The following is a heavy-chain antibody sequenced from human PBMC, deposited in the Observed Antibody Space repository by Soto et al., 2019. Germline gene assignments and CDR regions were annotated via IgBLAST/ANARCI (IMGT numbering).Heavy chain of an antibody. D-gene: IGHD3-10*01. CDR1: GGSISSGGYS. V-gene: IGHV4-30-2*01. CDR3: ARAPTMVRGVRGYFDY. J-gene: IGHJ4*02. Sequence: QLQLQESGSGLVKPSQTLSLTCAVSGGSISSGGYSWSWIRQPPGKGLEWIGYIYHSGSTYYNPSLTSRVTISVDRSKNQFSLKLSSVTAADTAVYYCARAPTMVRGVRGYFDYWGQGTLVTVSS. CDR2: IYHSGST.